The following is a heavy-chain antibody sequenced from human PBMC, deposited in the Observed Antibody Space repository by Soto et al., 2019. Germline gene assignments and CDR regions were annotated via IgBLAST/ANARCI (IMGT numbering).Heavy chain of an antibody. J-gene: IGHJ6*02. CDR2: IDPSDSYT. CDR3: ARATDLYSSSSGPGYYYGMDV. D-gene: IGHD6-6*01. V-gene: IGHV5-10-1*01. CDR1: GYSFTSYW. Sequence: PGESLKISCKGSGYSFTSYWISWVRQMPGKGLEWMGRIDPSDSYTNYSPSFQGHVTISADKSISTAYLQWSSLKASDTAMYYCARATDLYSSSSGPGYYYGMDVWGQGTTVTVSS.